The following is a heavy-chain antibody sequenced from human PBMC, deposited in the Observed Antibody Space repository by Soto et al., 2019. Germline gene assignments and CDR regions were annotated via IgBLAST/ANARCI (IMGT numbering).Heavy chain of an antibody. CDR1: GGSISSRDHH. J-gene: IGHJ6*02. V-gene: IGHV4-30-4*01. CDR2: IYYTGST. D-gene: IGHD4-4*01. CDR3: ARHSNGNKYYYGMEF. Sequence: TLSVTCSVSGGSISSRDHHWSWIRQPPGKGLEWIGYIYYTGSTYYNPSLKSRLSISVDTSKNEFSLKLSSVTAADTAVYYCARHSNGNKYYYGMEFWAQGTTVTVS.